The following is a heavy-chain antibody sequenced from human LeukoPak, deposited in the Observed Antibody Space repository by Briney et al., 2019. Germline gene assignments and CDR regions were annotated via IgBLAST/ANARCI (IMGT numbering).Heavy chain of an antibody. CDR2: IYPGDSNT. CDR1: GYSFTSYW. J-gene: IGHJ3*02. D-gene: IGHD5-24*01. Sequence: GESLKISCKGSGYSFTSYWIGWVRQMPGKGLEWMGIIYPGDSNTRYSPSFQSQVTISADKSISTASLQWSSLKASDTAMYYCARQVSQERAFDIWGQGTMVTVSS. V-gene: IGHV5-51*01. CDR3: ARQVSQERAFDI.